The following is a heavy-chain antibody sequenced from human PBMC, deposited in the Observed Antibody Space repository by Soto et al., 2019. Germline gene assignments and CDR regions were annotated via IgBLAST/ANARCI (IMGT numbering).Heavy chain of an antibody. Sequence: EMQLLESGGGLVQPGGSLRLSCAASGVAFSTYAMSWVRQAPGKGLEWVSSISGGGGNTNYASSVKGRFTISRDNSKNTLYLQMNSLGAEDRALYYCANLVNSDSDYWGQGTLVTVS. D-gene: IGHD3-16*02. V-gene: IGHV3-23*01. J-gene: IGHJ4*02. CDR3: ANLVNSDSDY. CDR2: ISGGGGNT. CDR1: GVAFSTYA.